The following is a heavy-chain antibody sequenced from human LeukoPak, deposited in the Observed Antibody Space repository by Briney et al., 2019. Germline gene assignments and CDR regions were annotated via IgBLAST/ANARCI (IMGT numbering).Heavy chain of an antibody. CDR2: ISYDGSNK. D-gene: IGHD6-19*01. CDR3: ATCYSSGCPDAFDI. J-gene: IGHJ3*02. V-gene: IGHV3-30-3*01. CDR1: GFTFSSYA. Sequence: GRSLRLSCAASGFTFSSYAMHWVRQAPGKGLGWEAVISYDGSNKYYADSVKGRFTISRDNSKNTLYLQMNSLRAEDTAVYYCATCYSSGCPDAFDIWGQGTMVTVSS.